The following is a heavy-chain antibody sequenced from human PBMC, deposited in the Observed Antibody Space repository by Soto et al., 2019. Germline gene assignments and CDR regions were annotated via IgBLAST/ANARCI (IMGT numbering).Heavy chain of an antibody. CDR3: VKDESINWYSGHFRH. D-gene: IGHD6-13*01. CDR1: GFTFDDYA. V-gene: IGHV3-9*01. CDR2: INWNSGSI. J-gene: IGHJ1*01. Sequence: EVPLVESGGGLVQPGRSLRLSCAASGFTFDDYAMHWVRQVPGKGLEWVSGINWNSGSIGYVDSVKGRFAISRDNAKNSLHLQMNSLRAEDTAFYYCVKDESINWYSGHFRHWGQGTLVTVSS.